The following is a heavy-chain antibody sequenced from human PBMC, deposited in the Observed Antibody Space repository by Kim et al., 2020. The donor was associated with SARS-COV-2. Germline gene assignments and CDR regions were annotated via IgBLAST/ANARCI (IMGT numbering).Heavy chain of an antibody. Sequence: GGSLRLSCAASGFTFSSYSMNWVRQAPGKGLEWVSYISSSSSTIYYADSVKGRFTISRDNAKNSLYLQMNSLRDEDTAVYYCARVGSGTRNYYYYGMDVWGQGTTVTVSS. CDR3: ARVGSGTRNYYYYGMDV. V-gene: IGHV3-48*02. J-gene: IGHJ6*02. CDR2: ISSSSSTI. D-gene: IGHD3-10*01. CDR1: GFTFSSYS.